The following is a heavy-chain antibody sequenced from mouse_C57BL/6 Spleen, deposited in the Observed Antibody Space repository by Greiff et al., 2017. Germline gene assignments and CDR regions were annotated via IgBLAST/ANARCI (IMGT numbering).Heavy chain of an antibody. CDR1: GYTFTSYW. CDR2: IYPGNSDT. J-gene: IGHJ3*01. V-gene: IGHV1-5*01. Sequence: VQLQQSGTVLARPGASVKMSCKTSGYTFTSYWMHWVKQRPGQGLEWIGAIYPGNSDTSYNQKFKGKAKLTAVTSASTAYMELSSLTNEDSAVYYCTGIYYGSSPAWFAYWGQGTLVTVSA. D-gene: IGHD1-1*01. CDR3: TGIYYGSSPAWFAY.